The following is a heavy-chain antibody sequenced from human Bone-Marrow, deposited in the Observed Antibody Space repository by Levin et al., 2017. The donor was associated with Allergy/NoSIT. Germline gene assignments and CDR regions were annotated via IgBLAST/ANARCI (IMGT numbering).Heavy chain of an antibody. Sequence: PGGSLRLSCTASGFTMSTNYMSWVCQAPGKGLEWVSLIYTGGTTYYADSVKGRFTISRDNSKNTLFLQMNSLSAEDTAVYYCARDWPFGSGPYDAFDIWGPGTMVTVSS. J-gene: IGHJ3*02. CDR3: ARDWPFGSGPYDAFDI. V-gene: IGHV3-53*01. D-gene: IGHD3-10*01. CDR2: IYTGGTT. CDR1: GFTMSTNY.